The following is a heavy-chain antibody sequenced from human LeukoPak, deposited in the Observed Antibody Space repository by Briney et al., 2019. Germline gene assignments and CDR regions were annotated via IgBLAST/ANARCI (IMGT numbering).Heavy chain of an antibody. CDR1: GFTFSSYG. CDR2: TRYDGINK. CDR3: AKDRSSGWYLGSFAV. V-gene: IGHV3-30*02. D-gene: IGHD6-19*01. J-gene: IGHJ4*02. Sequence: PGGSLRLSCAASGFTFSSYGMHWVRQAPGKGLEWVTFTRYDGINKYYADSVKGRFTISRDNSKNTLYLQMNSLRAEDTAVYYCAKDRSSGWYLGSFAVWGQGTLVTVSS.